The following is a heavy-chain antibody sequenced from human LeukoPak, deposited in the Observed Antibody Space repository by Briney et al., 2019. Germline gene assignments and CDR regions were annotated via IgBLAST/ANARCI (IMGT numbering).Heavy chain of an antibody. Sequence: PGGSLSLPCAASGFAFSVYAVSWLRQPPGKGLEWVSTINANSGTTSYAASVRGRFTISRDNSKNTLYLQLNTLRADDTATYYCAKPISGGLAVTVDRFPTWAQGTLVVVSS. V-gene: IGHV3-23*01. D-gene: IGHD6-19*01. J-gene: IGHJ4*01. CDR1: GFAFSVYA. CDR3: AKPISGGLAVTVDRFPT. CDR2: INANSGTT.